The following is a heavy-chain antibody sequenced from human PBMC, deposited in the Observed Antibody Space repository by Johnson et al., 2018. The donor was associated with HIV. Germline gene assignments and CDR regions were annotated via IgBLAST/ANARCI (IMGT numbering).Heavy chain of an antibody. CDR3: ARGVGGAGDDAFDI. CDR2: INWNGGSK. V-gene: IGHV3-20*04. CDR1: GFTVSSNY. Sequence: MLLVESGGGLVKPGGSLRLSCAASGFTVSSNYMSWVRQAPGKGLEWVSGINWNGGSKGYGDSVKGRFTISRDNAKNSLYMQMNSLRAEDTALYYCARGVGGAGDDAFDIWGQGTMVTVSS. J-gene: IGHJ3*02. D-gene: IGHD6-19*01.